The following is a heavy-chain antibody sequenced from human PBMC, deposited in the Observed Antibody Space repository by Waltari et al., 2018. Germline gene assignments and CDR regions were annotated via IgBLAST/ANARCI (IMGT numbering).Heavy chain of an antibody. V-gene: IGHV3-23*01. Sequence: EVQLFESGGGLVQPGGSLRLSCAASGFSFSNYALSWVRQVAGKGLEWVSAASDSGGSSYYADSVKGRLNITRDNSKNMLYLQMKYLSAEDTALYYCAKDLLPTGVFDYWGQGALVTVSS. CDR2: ASDSGGSS. CDR3: AKDLLPTGVFDY. CDR1: GFSFSNYA. D-gene: IGHD3-10*01. J-gene: IGHJ4*02.